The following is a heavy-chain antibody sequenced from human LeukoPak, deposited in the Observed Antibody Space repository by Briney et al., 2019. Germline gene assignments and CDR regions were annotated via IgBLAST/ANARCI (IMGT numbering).Heavy chain of an antibody. V-gene: IGHV4-59*01. CDR3: ARADYIRHFDP. J-gene: IGHJ5*02. CDR1: GGSISGYY. Sequence: SETLSLTCTVSGGSISGYYWSWIRQPPGKGLEWIGYIYYSGSTNYNPSPKSRVTISVDTSKNQFSLKLSSVTAADTAVYYCARADYIRHFDPWGQGTLVTVSS. D-gene: IGHD4-11*01. CDR2: IYYSGST.